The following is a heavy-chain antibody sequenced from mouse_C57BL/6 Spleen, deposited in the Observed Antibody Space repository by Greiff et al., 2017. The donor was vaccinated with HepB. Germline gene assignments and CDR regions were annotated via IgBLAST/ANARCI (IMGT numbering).Heavy chain of an antibody. D-gene: IGHD1-1*01. CDR2: ISDGGSYT. V-gene: IGHV5-4*01. J-gene: IGHJ1*03. Sequence: EVQRVESGGGLVKPGGSLKLSCAASGFTFSSYAMSWVRQTPEKRLEWVATISDGGSYTYYPDNVKGRFTISRDNAKNNLYLQMSHLKSEDTAMYYCARVATRYFDVWGTGTTVTVSS. CDR1: GFTFSSYA. CDR3: ARVATRYFDV.